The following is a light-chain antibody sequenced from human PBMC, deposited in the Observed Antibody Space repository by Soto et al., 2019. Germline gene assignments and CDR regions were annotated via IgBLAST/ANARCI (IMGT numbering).Light chain of an antibody. CDR1: SSDVGGYNY. J-gene: IGLJ2*01. CDR2: EVS. Sequence: QSALTQPPSASGSPGQSVTISCTGTSSDVGGYNYVSWYQQHPGKAPKLMIYEVSKRPSGFPDRFSGSKSGNTAALTVSGLQAEDEADYYWSSYGGSNQVVFGGGTKLTVL. CDR3: SSYGGSNQVV. V-gene: IGLV2-8*01.